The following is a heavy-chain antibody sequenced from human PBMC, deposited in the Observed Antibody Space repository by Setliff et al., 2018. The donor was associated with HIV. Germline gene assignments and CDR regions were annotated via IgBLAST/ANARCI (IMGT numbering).Heavy chain of an antibody. V-gene: IGHV3-48*04. J-gene: IGHJ4*02. CDR1: GFTFSNFP. CDR3: ARGVAAAGTDY. CDR2: ISNTGATI. Sequence: GGSLRLSCVASGFTFSNFPMNWVRQAPGKGLEWLSKISNTGATINYADSVKGRFTISRDNAKSSLYLQMNSLRAEDTAVYYCARGVAAAGTDYWGQGTLVTVSS. D-gene: IGHD6-13*01.